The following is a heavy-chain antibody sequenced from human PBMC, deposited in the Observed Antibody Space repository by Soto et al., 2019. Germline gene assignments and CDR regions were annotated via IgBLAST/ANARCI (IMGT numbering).Heavy chain of an antibody. V-gene: IGHV1-18*01. CDR1: GYTFTSYG. CDR2: ISAYNGNT. J-gene: IGHJ4*02. CDR3: ARDARTYYYDSSGNFDY. D-gene: IGHD3-22*01. Sequence: RASVKVSCKASGYTFTSYGISWVRQAPGQGLEWMGRISAYNGNTNYAQKLQGRVTMTTDTSTSTAYMELRSLRSDDTAVYYCARDARTYYYDSSGNFDYWGQGTLVTVSS.